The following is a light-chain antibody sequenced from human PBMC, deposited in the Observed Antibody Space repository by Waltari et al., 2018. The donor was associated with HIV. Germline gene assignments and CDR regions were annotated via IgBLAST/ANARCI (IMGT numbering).Light chain of an antibody. CDR2: EVT. CDR3: CSYVGSNTF. Sequence: QSALTQPASVSGSPGQSITLSCTGTSTDAGPSNLVSWYQQHPGKAPKLIIYEVTKRPSGVSNRFSGSKAGNTASLTISGLQADDEADYYCCSYVGSNTFFGTGTKVTVL. CDR1: STDAGPSNL. J-gene: IGLJ1*01. V-gene: IGLV2-23*02.